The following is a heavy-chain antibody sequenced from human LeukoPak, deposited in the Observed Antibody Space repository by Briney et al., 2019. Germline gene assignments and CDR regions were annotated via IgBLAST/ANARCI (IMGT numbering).Heavy chain of an antibody. J-gene: IGHJ4*02. D-gene: IGHD2-2*02. Sequence: GGSLRLSCGASGFTFSSYDMSWVRQAPGKGLEWVSTISGSGGTTNFADSVKGRFTISRENSKNTLYLQMNSLRAADTAKYYCAKASRRHCGTTICYTLDYWGQGTLVTVSS. CDR1: GFTFSSYD. CDR3: AKASRRHCGTTICYTLDY. V-gene: IGHV3-23*01. CDR2: ISGSGGTT.